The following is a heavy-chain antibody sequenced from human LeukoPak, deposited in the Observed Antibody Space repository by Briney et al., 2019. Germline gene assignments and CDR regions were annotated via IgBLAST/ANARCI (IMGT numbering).Heavy chain of an antibody. J-gene: IGHJ4*02. Sequence: GGSLRLSCAASGFTFSDSYMTWVRQAPGKGVEWVAYISGSGHDINYSDSVKGRFTISRDNAKNSLYLQMNSLRAEDTAVYYCARVSSDYGDLDYWGQGTLVTVSS. CDR3: ARVSSDYGDLDY. D-gene: IGHD4-17*01. CDR1: GFTFSDSY. V-gene: IGHV3-11*06. CDR2: ISGSGHDI.